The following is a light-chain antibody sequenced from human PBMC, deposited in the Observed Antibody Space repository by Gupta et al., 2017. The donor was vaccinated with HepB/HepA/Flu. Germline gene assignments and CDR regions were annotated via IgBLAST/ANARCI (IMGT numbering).Light chain of an antibody. CDR3: QQYGSSREA. Sequence: EIVLTQSPGTLSLSPGERATLSCRASQSVSNNYLAWYQQKPGQAPRLLIYGASSRATGIPDRFSGSGSGTDFTLTINRLEPEDFAVYYCQQYGSSREAFGQGTKVEIK. V-gene: IGKV3-20*01. CDR1: QSVSNNY. CDR2: GAS. J-gene: IGKJ1*01.